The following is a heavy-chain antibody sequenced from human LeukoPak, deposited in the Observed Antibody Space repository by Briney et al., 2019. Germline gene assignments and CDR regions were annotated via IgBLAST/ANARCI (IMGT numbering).Heavy chain of an antibody. CDR1: GYTFTAYY. J-gene: IGHJ6*02. V-gene: IGHV1-2*02. D-gene: IGHD2-2*01. CDR3: AKSDCSFTSCYDNYYYGMDV. Sequence: ASVKVSCKASGYTFTAYYMHWVRQAPGQGLEWMGWVNPDSGGTNYAQNFQGRVTMTRDTSISTAYMGLSRLRSDDTAVYYCAKSDCSFTSCYDNYYYGMDVWGQGTTVTVSS. CDR2: VNPDSGGT.